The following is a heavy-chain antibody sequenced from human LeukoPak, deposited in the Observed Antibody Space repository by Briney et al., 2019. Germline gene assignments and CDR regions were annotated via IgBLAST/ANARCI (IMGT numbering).Heavy chain of an antibody. D-gene: IGHD2-8*01. CDR1: GGSVSSGSYY. CDR3: ARDARVCTNGVCYGTDV. J-gene: IGHJ6*02. Sequence: SETLSLTCTVSGGSVSSGSYYWSWIRQPPGKGLEWIGYIYYSGSTNYNPSLKSRVTISVDTSKNQFSLKLSSVTAADTAVYYCARDARVCTNGVCYGTDVWGQGTTVTVSS. V-gene: IGHV4-61*01. CDR2: IYYSGST.